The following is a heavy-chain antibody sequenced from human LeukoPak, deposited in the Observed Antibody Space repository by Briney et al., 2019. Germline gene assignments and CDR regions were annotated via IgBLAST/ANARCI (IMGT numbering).Heavy chain of an antibody. CDR2: XXXXGGST. Sequence: ASVKVSCKASGYTFTSYYMHWVRQAPGQGPEXXXXXXXXGGSTSYAQRFQGRVTMTRDTSTSTVYMELSSLRSEDTAVYYCASNLRELVRFSYYYYGMDVWGKGTTVTVSS. J-gene: IGHJ6*04. CDR1: GYTFTSYY. CDR3: ASNLRELVRFSYYYYGMDV. V-gene: IGHV1-46*01. D-gene: IGHD6-13*01.